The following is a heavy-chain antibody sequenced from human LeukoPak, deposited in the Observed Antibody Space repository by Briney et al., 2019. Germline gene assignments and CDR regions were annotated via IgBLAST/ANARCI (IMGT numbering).Heavy chain of an antibody. J-gene: IGHJ4*02. V-gene: IGHV4-38-2*02. D-gene: IGHD6-19*01. Sequence: SETLSLTCTVSGYSISSGYYWGWIRQSPGKGLEWIGSIYHGGSTYYNPSLRSRVIVSVDTSKNQFSLKLSSVTAADTAVYYCARHRGWLVRRLFDYWGQGTLVTVSS. CDR2: IYHGGST. CDR1: GYSISSGYY. CDR3: ARHRGWLVRRLFDY.